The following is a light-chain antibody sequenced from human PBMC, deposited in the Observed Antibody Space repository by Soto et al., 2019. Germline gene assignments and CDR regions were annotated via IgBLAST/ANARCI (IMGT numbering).Light chain of an antibody. CDR2: GAS. Sequence: EIVMTQSPTTLSVSPGERATLSCRASQNVNDKVAWFQQKPGQAPRLLIIGASTTATGIPARFSGSGSGTEVTLTISSLQSEDFAVYYCQQYNDWPPFTFGPGTKVDMK. CDR3: QQYNDWPPFT. V-gene: IGKV3-15*01. J-gene: IGKJ3*01. CDR1: QNVNDK.